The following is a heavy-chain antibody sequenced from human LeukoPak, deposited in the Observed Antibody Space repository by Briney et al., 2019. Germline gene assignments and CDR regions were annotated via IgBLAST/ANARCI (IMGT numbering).Heavy chain of an antibody. CDR3: AKDIGIVGATWFDP. D-gene: IGHD1-26*01. J-gene: IGHJ5*02. Sequence: PGGSLRLSCAASGFTFDDYAMHWVRQAPGKGLEWVSGISWNSGSIGYADSVKGRYTISRDNAKNSLYLQMNSLRAEDTAVYYCAKDIGIVGATWFDPWGQGTLVTVSS. CDR1: GFTFDDYA. V-gene: IGHV3-9*01. CDR2: ISWNSGSI.